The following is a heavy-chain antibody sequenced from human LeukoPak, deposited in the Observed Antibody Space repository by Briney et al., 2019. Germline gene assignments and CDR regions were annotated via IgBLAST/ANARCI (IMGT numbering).Heavy chain of an antibody. CDR1: GFTFDDYA. V-gene: IGHV3-9*01. CDR3: ARARGGSGSYYNANWFDP. Sequence: GGSLRLSCAASGFTFDDYAMHWVRQAPGKGLEWVSGISWNSGSIGYADSVKGRFTISRDNAKNSLYLQMNSLRAEDTAVYYCARARGGSGSYYNANWFDPWGQGTLVTVSS. CDR2: ISWNSGSI. J-gene: IGHJ5*02. D-gene: IGHD3-10*01.